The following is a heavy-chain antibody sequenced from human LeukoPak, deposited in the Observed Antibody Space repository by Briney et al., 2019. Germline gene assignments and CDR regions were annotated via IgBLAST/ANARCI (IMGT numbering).Heavy chain of an antibody. D-gene: IGHD6-19*01. CDR1: GGSISSYY. V-gene: IGHV4-59*01. CDR3: ARVVAVAGTYYYYYMDV. J-gene: IGHJ6*03. Sequence: SETLSLTCTVSGGSISSYYWSWIRQPPGKGLEWIGYIYYSGSTNYNPSLKSRVTISVDTSKNQFSLKLSSATAADTAVYYCARVVAVAGTYYYYYMDVWGKGTMVTVSS. CDR2: IYYSGST.